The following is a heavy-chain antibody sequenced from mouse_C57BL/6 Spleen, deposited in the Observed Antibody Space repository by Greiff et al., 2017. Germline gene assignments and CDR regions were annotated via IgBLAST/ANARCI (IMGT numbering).Heavy chain of an antibody. J-gene: IGHJ4*01. CDR3: ARSGYDDYARDY. D-gene: IGHD2-2*01. CDR2: ISPGDGDT. Sequence: VQLQQSGPELVKPGASVKISCKASGYAFSSSWMNWVKQRPGKGLEWIGRISPGDGDTKYNGKFKGKATLTADKSSSTAYMQLSSLTSEYSAVYFCARSGYDDYARDYWGQGTSVTVSS. CDR1: GYAFSSSW. V-gene: IGHV1-82*01.